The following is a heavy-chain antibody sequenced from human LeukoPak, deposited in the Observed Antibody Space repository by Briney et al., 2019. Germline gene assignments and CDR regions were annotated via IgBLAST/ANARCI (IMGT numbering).Heavy chain of an antibody. V-gene: IGHV4-59*01. Sequence: SETLSLTCTVSGGSITVYHWIWIRQPPGKGLEWIGYVHYSGSTNYNTSLTSRMSISADTSKNQFSLKLSSVTAAETAVYYCAREGRYRYGYNEYHSYMDIWGKGTTVTVSS. CDR3: AREGRYRYGYNEYHSYMDI. CDR2: VHYSGST. J-gene: IGHJ6*03. CDR1: GGSITVYH. D-gene: IGHD5-24*01.